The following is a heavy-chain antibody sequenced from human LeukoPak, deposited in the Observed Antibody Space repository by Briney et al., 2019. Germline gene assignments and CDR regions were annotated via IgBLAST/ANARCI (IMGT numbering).Heavy chain of an antibody. CDR3: ARGYSSSWNYFDY. D-gene: IGHD6-13*01. J-gene: IGHJ4*02. CDR2: VFDSGGT. CDR1: GGSISNYW. V-gene: IGHV4-59*01. Sequence: SETLSLTCTVSGGSISNYWWSWIRQPPGKGLEWIGYVFDSGGTNYNPSLKSRATISVDTSKKQFSLRLSSVTAADTAVYYCARGYSSSWNYFDYWGLGTLVTVSS.